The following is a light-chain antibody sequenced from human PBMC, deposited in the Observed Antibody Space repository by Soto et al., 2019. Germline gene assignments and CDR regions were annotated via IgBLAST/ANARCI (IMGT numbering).Light chain of an antibody. V-gene: IGKV3-15*01. CDR1: QSVSSN. J-gene: IGKJ2*01. CDR3: QQYGRSPYT. CDR2: GAS. Sequence: EVVMTQSPATLSVSPGKRAILSCRASQSVSSNLAWYQQKPGQAPRLLIYGASTRATGIPARFSGSGSGTFFSLTISRLEPEDFAVYYCQQYGRSPYTFGQGTKLEIK.